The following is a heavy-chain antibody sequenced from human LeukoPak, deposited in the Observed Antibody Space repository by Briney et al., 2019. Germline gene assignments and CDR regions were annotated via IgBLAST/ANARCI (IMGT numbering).Heavy chain of an antibody. Sequence: ASVKVSCKASGYTFTGYYMHWVRQAPGQGLEWMGWINPNSGGTNYAQKFQGRVTMTRDTSISTAYMELSRLRSDDTAVYYCASNRGWYDFWSAKGPFDYWGQGTLVTVSS. V-gene: IGHV1-2*02. CDR3: ASNRGWYDFWSAKGPFDY. CDR1: GYTFTGYY. J-gene: IGHJ4*02. CDR2: INPNSGGT. D-gene: IGHD3-3*01.